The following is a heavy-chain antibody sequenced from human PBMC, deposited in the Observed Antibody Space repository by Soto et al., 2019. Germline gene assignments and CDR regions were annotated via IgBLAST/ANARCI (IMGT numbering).Heavy chain of an antibody. CDR3: ARALYCSSASCYPRNYYYYYGMDV. D-gene: IGHD2-2*01. V-gene: IGHV4-30-4*01. Sequence: PSETLSLTXAVSGGSISSGDYYWSWIRQPPGKGLEWIGYIYYSGSTYYNPSLKSRVTISLDTSKIQFSLRLSSVTASDTAVYYCARALYCSSASCYPRNYYYYYGMDVWGQGTTVTVSS. CDR1: GGSISSGDYY. CDR2: IYYSGST. J-gene: IGHJ6*02.